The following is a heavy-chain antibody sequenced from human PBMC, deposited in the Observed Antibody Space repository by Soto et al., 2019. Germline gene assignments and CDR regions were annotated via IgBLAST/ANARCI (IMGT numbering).Heavy chain of an antibody. CDR3: ASRTRGYSYGYEDAFDI. Sequence: ASVKVSCKASGYTFTGYYMHWVRQAPGQGLEWMGWINPNSGGTNYAQKLQGRVTMTTDTSTSTAYMELRSLRSDDTAVYYCASRTRGYSYGYEDAFDIWGQGTMVTVSS. J-gene: IGHJ3*02. CDR1: GYTFTGYY. CDR2: INPNSGGT. V-gene: IGHV1-2*02. D-gene: IGHD5-18*01.